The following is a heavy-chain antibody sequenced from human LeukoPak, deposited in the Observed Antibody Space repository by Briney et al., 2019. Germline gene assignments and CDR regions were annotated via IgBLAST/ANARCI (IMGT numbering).Heavy chain of an antibody. CDR3: ARGGYYDSSGYYHPFDY. CDR1: GYTFTGYY. V-gene: IGHV1-2*02. CDR2: INPNSGGT. Sequence: ASVKVSCKASGYTFTGYYMHWVRQAPGQGLEWMGWINPNSGGTNSAQKFQGRVTMTRDTSISTAYMELSRLRSDDTAVYYCARGGYYDSSGYYHPFDYWGQGTLVTVSS. J-gene: IGHJ4*02. D-gene: IGHD3-22*01.